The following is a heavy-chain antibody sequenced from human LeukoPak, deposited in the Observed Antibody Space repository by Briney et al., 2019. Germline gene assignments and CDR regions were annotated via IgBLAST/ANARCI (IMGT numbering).Heavy chain of an antibody. CDR3: AKSSYYDASGYYREYYFDS. CDR1: GFTFSSYW. Sequence: GGSLRLSCAASGFTFSSYWMSWVRQAPGKGLEWVSSISGSGGSTHYVDSVKGRFTISRDKTKNTLYLQMNSLRAEDTAVYYCAKSSYYDASGYYREYYFDSWGQGTLVTVSS. D-gene: IGHD3-22*01. V-gene: IGHV3-23*01. CDR2: ISGSGGST. J-gene: IGHJ4*02.